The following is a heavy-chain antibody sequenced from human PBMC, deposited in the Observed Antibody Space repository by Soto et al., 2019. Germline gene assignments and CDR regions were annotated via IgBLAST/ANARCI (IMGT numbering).Heavy chain of an antibody. V-gene: IGHV1-18*01. Sequence: QVQLVQSGAEVKKPGASVKVSCKASGYTFTSYGISWVRQAPGQGLEWMGWISAYNGNTNYAQKPQGSVTMTTDTSTRTAYMEMRRLRSDDTAVYYCARDSYCSGGSCYRGYFDYWGQGTLVTVSS. CDR2: ISAYNGNT. CDR1: GYTFTSYG. J-gene: IGHJ4*02. CDR3: ARDSYCSGGSCYRGYFDY. D-gene: IGHD2-15*01.